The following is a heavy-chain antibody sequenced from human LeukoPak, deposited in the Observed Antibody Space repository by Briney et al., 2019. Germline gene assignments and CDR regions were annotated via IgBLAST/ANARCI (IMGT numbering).Heavy chain of an antibody. CDR1: GFLFSSYE. V-gene: IGHV3-48*03. CDR3: ARDSYYGGTQDY. J-gene: IGHJ4*02. D-gene: IGHD4-23*01. CDR2: ISTSGGTI. Sequence: GGSLRLSCAASGFLFSSYEMNWVRQAPGKGLEWVSYISTSGGTIYYADSVKGRFTISRDNAKNSLYLQMNSLRAEDTAVYYCARDSYYGGTQDYWGQGALVTVSS.